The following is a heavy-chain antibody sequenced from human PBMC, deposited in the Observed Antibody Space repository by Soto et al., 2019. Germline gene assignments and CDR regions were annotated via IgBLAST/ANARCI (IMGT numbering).Heavy chain of an antibody. J-gene: IGHJ4*02. Sequence: QVQLVQSGAEEKKPGASVKVSCKASGYTFTSYAMHWVRQAPGQRLEWMGWINAGNGNTKYSQKFQGRVTITRDTSASTAYMKLIRVRFEEMAVYYCARAGVLYVSDYWGQGPRVTVSS. V-gene: IGHV1-3*05. CDR3: ARAGVLYVSDY. CDR2: INAGNGNT. D-gene: IGHD2-8*01. CDR1: GYTFTSYA.